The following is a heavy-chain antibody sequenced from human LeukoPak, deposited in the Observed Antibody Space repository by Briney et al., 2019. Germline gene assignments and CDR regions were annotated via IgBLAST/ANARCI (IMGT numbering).Heavy chain of an antibody. Sequence: GGSLRLSCAASGFTFSSYEMNWVRQAPGKGLEWVSYISSSSSYIYYADSVKGRFTISRDNAKNSLYLQMNSLRAEDTAVYYCARAEYYYDSSGYYYDAFDIWGQGTMVTVSS. CDR1: GFTFSSYE. J-gene: IGHJ3*02. CDR3: ARAEYYYDSSGYYYDAFDI. D-gene: IGHD3-22*01. CDR2: ISSSSSYI. V-gene: IGHV3-21*05.